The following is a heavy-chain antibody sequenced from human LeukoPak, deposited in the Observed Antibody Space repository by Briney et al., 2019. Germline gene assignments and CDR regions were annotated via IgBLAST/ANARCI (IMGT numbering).Heavy chain of an antibody. CDR2: ISGHNGNT. CDR1: GYTFTNYG. J-gene: IGHJ4*02. D-gene: IGHD3/OR15-3a*01. CDR3: VKYDFWTGYLDQ. V-gene: IGHV1-18*01. Sequence: ASVKVSCKASGYTFTNYGISWVRQAPEEGLEWLGWISGHNGNTNYAQRFLGRVTVTADTSTNTVNMELRSLRADDTAVYYCVKYDFWTGYLDQWGQGTLITVSS.